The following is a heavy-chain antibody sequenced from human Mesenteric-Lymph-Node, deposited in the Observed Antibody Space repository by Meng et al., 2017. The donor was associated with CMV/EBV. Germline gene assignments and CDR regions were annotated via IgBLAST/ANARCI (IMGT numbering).Heavy chain of an antibody. D-gene: IGHD5-18*01. CDR3: TIRDTYGSTGRY. CDR2: IKRKSEGGTT. V-gene: IGHV3-15*01. J-gene: IGHJ4*02. Sequence: TSGFTFSNAWMSWVRQTPGRGLEWVGRIKRKSEGGTTDYAAPVRGRFTISRDDSSNTLFLQMNGLKSDDTAVYYCTIRDTYGSTGRYWGQGTLVTVSS. CDR1: GFTFSNAW.